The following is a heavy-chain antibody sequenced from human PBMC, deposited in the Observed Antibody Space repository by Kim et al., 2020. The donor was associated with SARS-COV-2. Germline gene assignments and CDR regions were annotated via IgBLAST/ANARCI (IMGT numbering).Heavy chain of an antibody. CDR2: IYHSGST. Sequence: SETLSLTCAVSGGSISSSNWWSWVRQPPGKGLEWIGEIYHSGSTNYNPSLKSRVTISVDKSKNQFSLKLSSVTAADTAVYYCARDGITMVRGVIITLGMDVWGQGTTVTVSS. J-gene: IGHJ6*02. CDR1: GGSISSSNW. CDR3: ARDGITMVRGVIITLGMDV. V-gene: IGHV4-4*02. D-gene: IGHD3-10*01.